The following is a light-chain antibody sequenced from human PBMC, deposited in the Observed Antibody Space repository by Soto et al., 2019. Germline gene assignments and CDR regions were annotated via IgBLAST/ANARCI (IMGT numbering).Light chain of an antibody. CDR3: QHYNDSFRYT. Sequence: DIQMTQSPSTLSASVGDRVTITCRASQSINTWLAWYQQKPGTVPKLLIYEASTLESGVPSRFSGSRSGTEFTLTVTSLHPDDSATYYCQHYNDSFRYTFGQGTKLEIK. CDR2: EAS. J-gene: IGKJ2*01. CDR1: QSINTW. V-gene: IGKV1-5*03.